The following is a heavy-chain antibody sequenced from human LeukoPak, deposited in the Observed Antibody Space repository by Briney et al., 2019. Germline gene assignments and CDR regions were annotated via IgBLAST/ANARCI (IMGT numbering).Heavy chain of an antibody. CDR3: ASVSISINAFDA. J-gene: IGHJ3*01. D-gene: IGHD3-10*01. CDR2: ISYIGST. Sequence: SETLSLTCAVSGGSFTTHYWSWIRQPPGKGLEWIGYISYIGSTNYNPSLKSRVTISIDTSKNEVSLMLTSVTAADTAVYYCASVSISINAFDAWGQGTMVTVSS. V-gene: IGHV4-59*11. CDR1: GGSFTTHY.